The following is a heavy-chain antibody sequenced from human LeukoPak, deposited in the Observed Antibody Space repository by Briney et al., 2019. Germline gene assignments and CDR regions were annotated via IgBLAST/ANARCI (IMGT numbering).Heavy chain of an antibody. CDR1: GFTFSSYS. CDR3: ARAGHCSSTSCYTYYFDY. J-gene: IGHJ4*02. V-gene: IGHV3-48*04. D-gene: IGHD2-2*02. Sequence: GGSLRLSCAASGFTFSSYSMNWVRQAPGKGLEWVSYISSSSSTIYYADSVKGRFTISRDNVKNSLYLQMNSLRAEDTAVYYCARAGHCSSTSCYTYYFDYWGQGTLVTVSS. CDR2: ISSSSSTI.